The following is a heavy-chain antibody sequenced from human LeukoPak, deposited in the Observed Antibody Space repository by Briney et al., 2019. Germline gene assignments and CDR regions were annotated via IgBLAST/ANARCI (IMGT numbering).Heavy chain of an antibody. J-gene: IGHJ4*02. D-gene: IGHD5-24*01. CDR2: ISGSGSGGST. Sequence: GGSLRLSCAASGFTLSTYTMNWVRQAPGKGLEWVSSISGSGSGGSTYYADSVKGRFTISRDNSKNTLYLQMNSLRAEDTAVYYCAKSGYNRFDYWGQGTLVTVSS. V-gene: IGHV3-23*01. CDR3: AKSGYNRFDY. CDR1: GFTLSTYT.